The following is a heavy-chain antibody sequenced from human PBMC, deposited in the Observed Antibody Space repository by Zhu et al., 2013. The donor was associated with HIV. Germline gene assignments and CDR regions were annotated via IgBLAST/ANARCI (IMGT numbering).Heavy chain of an antibody. D-gene: IGHD6-19*01. CDR2: INAGNGDT. CDR3: ARGLKEWLAGANWLDP. Sequence: QVQLVQSGAEVKKPGASVKVSCKASGYNFNTYSIHWVRQAPGQRLEWMGWINAGNGDTKYQQRFQGRVTITRDTSASTVYMEMRSLRSEDTADYYCARGLKEWLAGANWLDPGAREPGSPSPQ. J-gene: IGHJ5*02. V-gene: IGHV1-3*01. CDR1: GYNFNTYS.